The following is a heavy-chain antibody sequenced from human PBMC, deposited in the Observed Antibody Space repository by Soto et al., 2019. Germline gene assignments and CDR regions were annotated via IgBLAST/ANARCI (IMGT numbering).Heavy chain of an antibody. CDR1: GYTFTSYG. CDR3: ARDAAVGLFDY. J-gene: IGHJ4*02. V-gene: IGHV1-18*01. CDR2: ISGHNGNT. Sequence: ASVKVSCKASGYTFTSYGISWVRQAPGQGLEWMGWISGHNGNTKYAQKLQGRITMTTDTSTSTAYMELRSLRSDDTAVYYCARDAAVGLFDYWGQGTLVTV. D-gene: IGHD1-26*01.